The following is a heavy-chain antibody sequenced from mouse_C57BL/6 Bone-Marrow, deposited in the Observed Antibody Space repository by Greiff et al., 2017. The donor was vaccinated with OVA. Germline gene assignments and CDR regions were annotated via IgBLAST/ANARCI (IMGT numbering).Heavy chain of an antibody. Sequence: DVHLVESGGDLVKPGGSLKLSCAASGFTFSSYGMSWVRQTPDKRLEWVATISSGGSYTYYPDSVKGRFTISRDNAKNTLYLQMSSLKSEDTAMYYCASSLYYGSSDYAMDYWGQGTSVTVSS. D-gene: IGHD1-1*01. CDR3: ASSLYYGSSDYAMDY. J-gene: IGHJ4*01. V-gene: IGHV5-6*01. CDR2: ISSGGSYT. CDR1: GFTFSSYG.